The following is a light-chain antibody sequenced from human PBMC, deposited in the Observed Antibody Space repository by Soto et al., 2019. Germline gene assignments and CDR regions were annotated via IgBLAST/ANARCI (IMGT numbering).Light chain of an antibody. CDR1: QTFTNNY. Sequence: EIVLTQSPGTLSLSPGERAILSCRASQTFTNNYLAWYQQKPGQAPWLLIYGASNRATGIPDRFSGSGSGTDFTLIISGLEPEDSAVYYCQQYGSSPYTFGQGTKLEIK. CDR2: GAS. J-gene: IGKJ2*01. V-gene: IGKV3-20*01. CDR3: QQYGSSPYT.